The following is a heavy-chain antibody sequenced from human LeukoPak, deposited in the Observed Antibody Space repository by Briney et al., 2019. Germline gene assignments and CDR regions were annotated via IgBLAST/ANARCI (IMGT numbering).Heavy chain of an antibody. CDR3: ARDLSLTMVRGVIGWPIDY. J-gene: IGHJ4*02. V-gene: IGHV3-33*01. CDR2: IWYDGSNK. CDR1: GFTFSSYG. D-gene: IGHD3-10*01. Sequence: GGSLRLSCAASGFTFSSYGMHWVRQAPGKGLEWVAVIWYDGSNKYYADSVKGRFTISRDNSKNTLYLQMNSLRAEDTAVYYCARDLSLTMVRGVIGWPIDYWGQGTLVTVSS.